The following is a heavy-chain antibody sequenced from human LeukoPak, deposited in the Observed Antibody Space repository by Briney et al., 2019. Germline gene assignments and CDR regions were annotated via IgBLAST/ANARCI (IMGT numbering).Heavy chain of an antibody. CDR1: GGSISSSSYY. J-gene: IGHJ4*02. D-gene: IGHD3-22*01. V-gene: IGHV4-39*01. Sequence: SETLSLTCTVSGGSISSSSYYWGWLRQPPGKGLEWIGSIYYSVSTYYNPSLKSRVTISVDTSKNQFSLKLSSVTAADTAVYYCARRYYYDSSGYFYYFDYWGQGTLVTVSS. CDR2: IYYSVST. CDR3: ARRYYYDSSGYFYYFDY.